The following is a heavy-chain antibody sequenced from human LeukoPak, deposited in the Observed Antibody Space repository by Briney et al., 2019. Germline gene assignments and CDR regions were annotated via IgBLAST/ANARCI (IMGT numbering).Heavy chain of an antibody. Sequence: PGGSLRLSCVASGFTFSTYEMNWVRQAPGKGLEWVSYIIIVSGDTKFYADSEKGRFTITRDNAKSSMYLQMNSLRAEDTAIYYCAREASHCGGDCYDYWGQGTLVTVSS. CDR2: IIIVSGDTK. D-gene: IGHD2-21*01. J-gene: IGHJ4*02. CDR1: GFTFSTYE. V-gene: IGHV3-48*03. CDR3: AREASHCGGDCYDY.